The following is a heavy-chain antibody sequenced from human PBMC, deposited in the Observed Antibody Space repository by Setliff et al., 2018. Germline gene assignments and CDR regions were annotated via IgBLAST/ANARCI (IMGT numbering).Heavy chain of an antibody. V-gene: IGHV1-3*03. J-gene: IGHJ4*02. Sequence: ASVKVSCKASGYTLTNYPIHWLRQAPGQRPEWMGWINVGNGNTKYSQEFQGGVTLTRDTSASTAYVELSSLTSEDMAVYYCARQGGNYYFQYWGQGTLVTVSS. CDR1: GYTLTNYP. D-gene: IGHD3-16*01. CDR2: INVGNGNT. CDR3: ARQGGNYYFQY.